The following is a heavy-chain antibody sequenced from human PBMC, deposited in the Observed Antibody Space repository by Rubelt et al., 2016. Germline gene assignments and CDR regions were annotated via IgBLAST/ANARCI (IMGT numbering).Heavy chain of an antibody. V-gene: IGHV3-30*03. Sequence: AGRSLRLSCAASGFTFSSYGMHWVRQAPGKGLEWVAVISYDGSNKYYADSVKGRFTISRDNSKNTLYLQMNSLRAEDTAVYYCARGFSLERSGSSGPRYFDYWGQGTLVTVSS. D-gene: IGHD3-22*01. J-gene: IGHJ4*02. CDR1: GFTFSSYG. CDR3: ARGFSLERSGSSGPRYFDY. CDR2: ISYDGSNK.